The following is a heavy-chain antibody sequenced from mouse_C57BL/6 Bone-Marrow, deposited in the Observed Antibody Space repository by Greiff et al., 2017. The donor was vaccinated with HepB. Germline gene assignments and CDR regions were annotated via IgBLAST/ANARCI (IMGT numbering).Heavy chain of an antibody. CDR2: ISSGGDYI. CDR1: GFTFSSYA. Sequence: EVQLQESGEGLVKPGGSLKLSCAASGFTFSSYAMSWVRQTPEKRLEWVAYISSGGDYIYYADTVKGRFTISRDNARNTLYLHMSSLKSEDTAMYYCTREGPGIDYWGQGTTLTVSS. J-gene: IGHJ2*01. D-gene: IGHD3-3*01. CDR3: TREGPGIDY. V-gene: IGHV5-9-1*02.